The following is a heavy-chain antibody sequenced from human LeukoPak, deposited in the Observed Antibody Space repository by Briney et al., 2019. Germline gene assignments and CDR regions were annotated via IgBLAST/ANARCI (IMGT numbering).Heavy chain of an antibody. CDR2: TYYRSKWYN. CDR1: GDSVSSNSVA. V-gene: IGHV6-1*01. CDR3: ARWLGGDKWYFDL. J-gene: IGHJ2*01. D-gene: IGHD6-19*01. Sequence: SQTLSLTYAISGDSVSSNSVAWNWIRQSPSRGLEWLGRTYYRSKWYNDYAESVKSRITINPDTSKNQFSLQLNSVTPEDTAVYYCARWLGGDKWYFDLWGRGTLVTVSS.